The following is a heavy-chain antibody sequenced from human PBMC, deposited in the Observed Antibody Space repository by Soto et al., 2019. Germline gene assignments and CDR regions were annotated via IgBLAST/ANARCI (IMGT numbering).Heavy chain of an antibody. V-gene: IGHV3-30*18. D-gene: IGHD5-18*01. CDR1: GFTFSSYG. CDR3: AKDRAGKLWAELAYYYYGMDV. J-gene: IGHJ6*02. Sequence: QVQLVESGGGVVQPGRSLRLSCAASGFTFSSYGMHWVRQAPGKGLEWVAVISYDGSNKYYADSVKGRFTISGDNSKNTLYLQMTSLRAEDTAVYYCAKDRAGKLWAELAYYYYGMDVWGQGTTVTVSS. CDR2: ISYDGSNK.